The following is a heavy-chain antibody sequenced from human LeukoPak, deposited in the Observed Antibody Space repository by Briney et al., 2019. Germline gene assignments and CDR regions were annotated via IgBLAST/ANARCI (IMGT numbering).Heavy chain of an antibody. CDR2: ISYDGSNK. D-gene: IGHD1-26*01. CDR1: GFTFSSYA. V-gene: IGHV3-30-3*01. J-gene: IGHJ3*02. Sequence: GGSLRLSCAASGFTFSSYAMHWVRQAPGKGLEWVAVISYDGSNKYYADSVKGRFTISRDNSKNTLYLQMNSLRAEDTAVYYCARDQWEPPDNDAFDIWGQGTMVTVSS. CDR3: ARDQWEPPDNDAFDI.